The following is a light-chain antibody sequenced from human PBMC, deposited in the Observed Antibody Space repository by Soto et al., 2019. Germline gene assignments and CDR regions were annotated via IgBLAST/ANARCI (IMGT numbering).Light chain of an antibody. CDR2: AAS. CDR1: QSINIY. CDR3: QQSYSTPYT. V-gene: IGKV1-39*01. Sequence: IQMTQSPSSLSASVGDRVTITCRASQSINIYLNWYQHKPGKAPNLLIYAASSWQSVVQSRFSGSASEKDFTLTISSLQTEDFATYFCQQSYSTPYTFGQGTKQQIK. J-gene: IGKJ2*01.